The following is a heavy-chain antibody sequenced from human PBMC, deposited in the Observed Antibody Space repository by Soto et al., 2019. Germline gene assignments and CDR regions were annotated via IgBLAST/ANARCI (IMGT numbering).Heavy chain of an antibody. CDR3: ARDEDYKLGAYGGWFDP. Sequence: QVQLVQSGAEVKKPGASVKVSCKASGYTFTSYGIGWVRQAPGQGLEWMGWISAYNSNTNYAQNLQGRVTMTTDTSTSTAYMELMSLRSDDTAVYYCARDEDYKLGAYGGWFDPWGQGTLVTVSS. J-gene: IGHJ5*02. V-gene: IGHV1-18*01. D-gene: IGHD1-26*01. CDR2: ISAYNSNT. CDR1: GYTFTSYG.